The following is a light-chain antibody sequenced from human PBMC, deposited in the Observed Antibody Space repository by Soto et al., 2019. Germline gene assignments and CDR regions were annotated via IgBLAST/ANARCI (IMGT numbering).Light chain of an antibody. CDR3: QQLNSYPLT. J-gene: IGKJ5*01. V-gene: IGKV1-39*01. CDR2: AAS. CDR1: QNINSY. Sequence: DIQMTQSPSSLSASVGDRVTITCRASQNINSYLNWYQQKPGKAPKLLIYAASSLQSGVPSRFSGSGSGTDFTLTISSLQPEDFATYYCQQLNSYPLTFGQGTRLEIK.